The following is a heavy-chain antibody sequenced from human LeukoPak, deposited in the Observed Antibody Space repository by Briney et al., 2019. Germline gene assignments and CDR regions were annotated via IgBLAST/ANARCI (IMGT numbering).Heavy chain of an antibody. V-gene: IGHV3-64*01. CDR2: ISSNGGST. CDR3: ARVQGSSWNDAFDI. D-gene: IGHD6-13*01. Sequence: SLRLSCAXXXFTFSSYAMHWVRQAPGKGLEYVSAISSNGGSTYYANSVKGRFTISRDNSKNTLYLQMGSLRAEDMAVYYCARVQGSSWNDAFDIWGQGTMVTVSS. J-gene: IGHJ3*02. CDR1: XFTFSSYA.